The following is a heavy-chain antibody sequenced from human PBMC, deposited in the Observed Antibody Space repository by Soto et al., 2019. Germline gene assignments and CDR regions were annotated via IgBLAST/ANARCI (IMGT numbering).Heavy chain of an antibody. D-gene: IGHD2-2*01. Sequence: QVQLVQSGAEVKKPGSSVKVSCKASGGTFSTCSISWVRQAPGQGLEWMGGIIPMFGTANYAQKFQGRVTITADESTSTAYMALSSLRSEDTAVYYCARRYCITTSCHYYGMDVWGQGTTVTVSS. J-gene: IGHJ6*02. CDR3: ARRYCITTSCHYYGMDV. CDR1: GGTFSTCS. CDR2: IIPMFGTA. V-gene: IGHV1-69*12.